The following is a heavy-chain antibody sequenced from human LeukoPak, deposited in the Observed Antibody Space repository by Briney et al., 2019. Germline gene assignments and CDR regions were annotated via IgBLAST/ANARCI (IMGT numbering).Heavy chain of an antibody. CDR1: GGSFSGYY. D-gene: IGHD3-9*01. J-gene: IGHJ5*02. CDR3: ARHKVVRYFDWPPRPGRFDP. Sequence: SETLSLTCAVYGGSFSGYYWSWIRQPPGKGLEWIGEINHSGSTNYNPSLKSRVTISVDTSKNQFSLKLSSVTAADTAVYYCARHKVVRYFDWPPRPGRFDPWGQGTLVTVSS. CDR2: INHSGST. V-gene: IGHV4-34*01.